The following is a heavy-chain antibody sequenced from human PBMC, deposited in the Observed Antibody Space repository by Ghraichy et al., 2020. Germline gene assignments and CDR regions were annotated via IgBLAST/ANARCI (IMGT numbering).Heavy chain of an antibody. CDR1: GGSVSSSSYY. J-gene: IGHJ5*02. CDR2: IYYTGST. Sequence: ESLNISCTVSGGSVSSSSYYWNWIRQPPGKGLEWIAYIYYTGSTNYSPSLKSRVTISVDTSKNQFSLRLSSVTAADTAVYYCARAGRCSGNSCSFNWFDPWGQGTLVTVSS. D-gene: IGHD2-15*01. V-gene: IGHV4-61*01. CDR3: ARAGRCSGNSCSFNWFDP.